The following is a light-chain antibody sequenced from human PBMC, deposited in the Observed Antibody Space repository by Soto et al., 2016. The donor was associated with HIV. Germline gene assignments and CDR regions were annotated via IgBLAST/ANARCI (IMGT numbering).Light chain of an antibody. Sequence: DIQMTQSPSSLSTSVGDRVTITCRASQGISNYLAWYQQKPGKVPKLLIYAASTLQSGVPSRFSGSGSGTDFTLTISSLQPEDVATYYCQKYNSAPLFTFGPGTKVDIK. CDR2: AAS. V-gene: IGKV1-27*01. J-gene: IGKJ3*01. CDR3: QKYNSAPLFT. CDR1: QGISNY.